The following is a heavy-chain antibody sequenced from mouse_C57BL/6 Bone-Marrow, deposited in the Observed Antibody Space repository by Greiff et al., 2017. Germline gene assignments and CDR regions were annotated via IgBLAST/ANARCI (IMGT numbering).Heavy chain of an antibody. J-gene: IGHJ4*01. CDR3: ARDLGPIYYYGYYYAMDY. D-gene: IGHD1-1*01. Sequence: QVQLQQPGAELVKPGASVKLSCKASGYTFTSYWMQWVKQRPGQGLEWMGEIDPSDSYTNYNQKFKGKATLTVDTSSSTAYMQLSSLTSEDSAVYYCARDLGPIYYYGYYYAMDYWGQGTSVTVSS. V-gene: IGHV1-50*01. CDR1: GYTFTSYW. CDR2: IDPSDSYT.